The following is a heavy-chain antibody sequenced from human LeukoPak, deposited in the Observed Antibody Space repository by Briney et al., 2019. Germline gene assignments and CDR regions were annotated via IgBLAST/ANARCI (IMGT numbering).Heavy chain of an antibody. Sequence: PGGSLRLSCAASGFTFSSYNMNWVRQASGKGLEWVSSISSSSTYIYYADSLKGRFTISRDNAENSLYLQMKGLEVEDTAMYYCTRDGSGWSVYWGQGALVTVSS. CDR1: GFTFSSYN. CDR2: ISSSSTYI. CDR3: TRDGSGWSVY. D-gene: IGHD6-19*01. V-gene: IGHV3-21*06. J-gene: IGHJ4*02.